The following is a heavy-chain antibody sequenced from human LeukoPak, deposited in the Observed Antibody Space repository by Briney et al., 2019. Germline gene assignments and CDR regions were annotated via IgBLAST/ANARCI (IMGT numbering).Heavy chain of an antibody. J-gene: IGHJ4*02. CDR1: GFTFSDYA. V-gene: IGHV3-23*01. CDR2: ISGSDDST. CDR3: AKVVEVAISNFDY. D-gene: IGHD2-21*01. Sequence: GGSLRLSCAASGFTFSDYAMSWVRQAPGKGLEWVSAISGSDDSTYYADSVKGRFAISRDNSKNTLYLQMTSLSVEDTAVYYCAKVVEVAISNFDYWGQGTLVAVSS.